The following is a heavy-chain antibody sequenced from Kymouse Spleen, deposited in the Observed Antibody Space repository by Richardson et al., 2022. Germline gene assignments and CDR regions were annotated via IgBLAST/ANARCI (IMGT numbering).Heavy chain of an antibody. J-gene: IGHJ6*02. CDR3: ARHSSGWYYYYYYGMDV. D-gene: IGHD6-19*01. CDR2: IYYSGST. CDR1: GGSISSSSYY. V-gene: IGHV4-39*01. Sequence: QLQLQESGPGLVKPSETLSLTCTVSGGSISSSSYYWGWIRQPPGKGLEWIGSIYYSGSTYYNPSLKSRVTISVDTSKNQFSLKLSSVTAADTAVYYCARHSSGWYYYYYYGMDVWGQGTTVTVSS.